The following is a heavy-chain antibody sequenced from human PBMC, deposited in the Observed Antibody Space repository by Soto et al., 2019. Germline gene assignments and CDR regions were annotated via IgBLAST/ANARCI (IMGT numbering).Heavy chain of an antibody. CDR1: GYTFTSHT. V-gene: IGHV1-18*01. D-gene: IGHD6-6*01. CDR3: ARMRTIAARGNDAFDI. CDR2: ISAYNGNT. J-gene: IGHJ3*02. Sequence: ASVKVSCKASGYTFTSHTISWVRQAPGQGLEWMGWISAYNGNTNYAHKVQGRVTMTSEASTSTAYMELRSLRSDDTALYYCARMRTIAARGNDAFDIWGQGTMVTVSS.